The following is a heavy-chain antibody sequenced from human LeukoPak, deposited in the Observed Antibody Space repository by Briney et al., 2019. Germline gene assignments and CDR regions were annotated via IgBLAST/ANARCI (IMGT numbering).Heavy chain of an antibody. CDR3: ARDRGILTGYSTTYAFDI. J-gene: IGHJ3*02. Sequence: TSETLSLTCAVYGGSFSGYYWSWIRQPPGKGLEWIGEINHSGSTNYNPSLKSRVTISVDTSKNQFSLKLSSVTAADTAVYYCARDRGILTGYSTTYAFDIWGQGTMVTVSS. CDR1: GGSFSGYY. CDR2: INHSGST. V-gene: IGHV4-34*01. D-gene: IGHD3-9*01.